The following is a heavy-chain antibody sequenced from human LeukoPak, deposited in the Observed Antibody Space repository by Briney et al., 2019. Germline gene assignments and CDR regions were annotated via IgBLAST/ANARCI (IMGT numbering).Heavy chain of an antibody. Sequence: PGGSLRLSCVGSGFIFSSHSTNWVRQAPGKGLEWVSFIGSSGSYIYYADSVKGRFTISRDNAQKSLYLQMNSLRTEDTAVYYCVRVDYSGTSFLFDYWGQGTLVTVSS. CDR2: IGSSGSYI. J-gene: IGHJ4*02. V-gene: IGHV3-21*01. CDR1: GFIFSSHS. CDR3: VRVDYSGTSFLFDY. D-gene: IGHD1-26*01.